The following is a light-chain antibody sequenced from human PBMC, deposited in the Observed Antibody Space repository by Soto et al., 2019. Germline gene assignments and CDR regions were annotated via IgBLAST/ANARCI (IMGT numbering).Light chain of an antibody. V-gene: IGLV2-14*01. CDR1: SSDVGGYNY. CDR3: SSYTSSSTPDV. J-gene: IGLJ1*01. Sequence: QSALTPPASVSGSPGQSITISCTGTSSDVGGYNYVSWYQQHPGKAPKLMIYEVSNRPSGVSNRFSGSKSGNTASLTISGLQAEDEADYYCSSYTSSSTPDVFGTGTKLTVL. CDR2: EVS.